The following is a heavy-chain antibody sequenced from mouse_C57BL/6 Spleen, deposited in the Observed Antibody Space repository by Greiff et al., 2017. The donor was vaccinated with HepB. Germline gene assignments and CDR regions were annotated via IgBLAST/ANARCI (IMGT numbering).Heavy chain of an antibody. CDR1: GFTFSDYG. J-gene: IGHJ1*03. D-gene: IGHD2-4*01. CDR3: ARTPYDYGRDWYFDV. Sequence: EVMLVESGGGLVKPGGSLKLSCAASGFTFSDYGMHWVRQAPEKGLEWVAYISSGSSTIYYADTVKGRFTISRDNAKNTLFLQMTSLRSEDTAMYYCARTPYDYGRDWYFDVWGTGTTVTVSS. V-gene: IGHV5-17*01. CDR2: ISSGSSTI.